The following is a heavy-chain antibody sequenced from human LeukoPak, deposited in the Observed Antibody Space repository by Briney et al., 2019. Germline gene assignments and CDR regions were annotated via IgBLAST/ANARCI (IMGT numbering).Heavy chain of an antibody. CDR1: GFTFSSYG. D-gene: IGHD3-10*01. V-gene: IGHV3-33*01. J-gene: IGHJ4*02. Sequence: GGSLRLSCAASGFTFSSYGMHWVRQAPGKGLEWVAVIWYDGSNKYYADSVKGRFTISRDNSKNTLYLQMNSLRAEDTAVYYCARGDGLWFGAPLDYWGQGTLVTVSS. CDR2: IWYDGSNK. CDR3: ARGDGLWFGAPLDY.